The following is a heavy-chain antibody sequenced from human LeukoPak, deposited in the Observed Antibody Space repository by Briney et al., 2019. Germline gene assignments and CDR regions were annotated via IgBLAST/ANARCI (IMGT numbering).Heavy chain of an antibody. J-gene: IGHJ3*02. D-gene: IGHD6-13*01. CDR3: ARLGSSWYPHDAFDI. Sequence: SETLSLTCAVYGGSFSGYYWSWIRQPPGKGLEWIGEINHSGSTNYNPSLKSRVTISVDTSKNQFSLKLSSVTAADTAVYYCARLGSSWYPHDAFDIWGQGTTVTVSS. CDR2: INHSGST. CDR1: GGSFSGYY. V-gene: IGHV4-34*01.